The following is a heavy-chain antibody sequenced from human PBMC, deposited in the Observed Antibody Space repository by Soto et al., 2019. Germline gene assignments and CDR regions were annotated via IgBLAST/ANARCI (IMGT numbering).Heavy chain of an antibody. D-gene: IGHD3-9*01. CDR3: AKEIDILTGYYIVS. V-gene: IGHV3-23*01. Sequence: PGGSLRLSCAASGFTFSNYAVTWVRQALGKGLQWVSSISGSASAKYYVDSVKGRFTVSRDNSKNTLYLQMNSLRAEDTAVYYCAKEIDILTGYYIVSWGQGTLVT. CDR2: ISGSASAK. CDR1: GFTFSNYA. J-gene: IGHJ5*01.